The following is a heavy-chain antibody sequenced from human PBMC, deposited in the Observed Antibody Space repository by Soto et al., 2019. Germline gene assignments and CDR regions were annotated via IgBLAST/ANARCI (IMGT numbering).Heavy chain of an antibody. V-gene: IGHV1-8*01. D-gene: IGHD3-10*01. Sequence: EASVKVSCKASGYTFTSYDINWVRQATGQGLEWMGWMNPNSGNTGYAQKFQGRVTMTRNTSISTAYMELSSLRSEDTAVYYCARGAMVRVLRNWFDPWGQGTLVTVSS. CDR3: ARGAMVRVLRNWFDP. CDR2: MNPNSGNT. J-gene: IGHJ5*02. CDR1: GYTFTSYD.